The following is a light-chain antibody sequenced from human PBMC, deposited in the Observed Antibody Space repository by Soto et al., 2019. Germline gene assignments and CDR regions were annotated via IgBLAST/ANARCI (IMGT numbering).Light chain of an antibody. V-gene: IGLV1-36*01. CDR3: TSYTPNNPVV. J-gene: IGLJ2*01. CDR1: SFNIGNNG. CDR2: FDD. Sequence: QSVLTQPPSVSAAPRQRVTISCSGTSFNIGNNGVNWYQQLPGKAPKLLVYFDDLQPSGVSDRFSGSKSGTSASLAITGLRSEEEADYYCTSYTPNNPVVFGGGTKLPAL.